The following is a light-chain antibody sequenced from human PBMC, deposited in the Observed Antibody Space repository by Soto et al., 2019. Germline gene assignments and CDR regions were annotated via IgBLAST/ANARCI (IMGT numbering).Light chain of an antibody. Sequence: DIVLTQSPGTLSLSLGERATLSCRASQSVGGTYSAWYQQKPGQAPRLLIYGTSNRAAGIPDRFSGSGSGKDFSLTISRLEPEDFAVYYCQHYGSSPPDTFGQGTKLEIK. CDR2: GTS. CDR3: QHYGSSPPDT. J-gene: IGKJ2*01. CDR1: QSVGGTY. V-gene: IGKV3-20*01.